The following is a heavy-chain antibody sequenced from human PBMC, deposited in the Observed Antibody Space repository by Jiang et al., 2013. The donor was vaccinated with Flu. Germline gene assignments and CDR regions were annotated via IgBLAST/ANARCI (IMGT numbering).Heavy chain of an antibody. V-gene: IGHV3-72*01. CDR1: GFTFSDYY. CDR2: SRNKANRYST. J-gene: IGHJ6*02. Sequence: VQLLESGGGLVQPGGSLRLSCAVSGFTFSDYYMDWVRQAPGKGPEWIGRSRNKANRYSTEYAASVKGRFSVSRDDSRNSFYLQMNSVQIEDTAVYYCVRGLFRGDYYYGMDVWGQGTTVSVSS. CDR3: VRGLFRGDYYYGMDV. D-gene: IGHD3-3*01.